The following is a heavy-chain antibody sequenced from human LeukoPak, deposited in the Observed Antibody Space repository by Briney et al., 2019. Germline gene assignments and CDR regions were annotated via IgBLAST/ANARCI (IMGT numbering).Heavy chain of an antibody. J-gene: IGHJ4*02. CDR2: IGGSGSDI. D-gene: IGHD2-21*01. CDR3: AKTARAYEY. Sequence: PGGSLRLSCVASGFTFSDSYVSWVRQTPERGLECISYIGGSGSDIKYADSVKGRFTISRDNAKNALYLQMNSLRAEDTAVYYCAKTARAYEYWGQGTQVTVSS. CDR1: GFTFSDSY. V-gene: IGHV3-11*01.